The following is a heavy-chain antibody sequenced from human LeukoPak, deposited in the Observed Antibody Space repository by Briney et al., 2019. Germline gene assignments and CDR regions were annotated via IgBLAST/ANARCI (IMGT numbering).Heavy chain of an antibody. CDR1: GFTLSDYY. J-gene: IGHJ4*02. CDR2: ISSSGSTI. CDR3: ARRRDFIDY. D-gene: IGHD3/OR15-3a*01. Sequence: TGGSLRLSCAASGFTLSDYYMSWIRQAPGKGLEWVSYISSSGSTIYYADSVKGRFAISRDNAKNSLYLQMNSLRAEDTAVYYLARRRDFIDYWGQGTLVTVSS. V-gene: IGHV3-11*01.